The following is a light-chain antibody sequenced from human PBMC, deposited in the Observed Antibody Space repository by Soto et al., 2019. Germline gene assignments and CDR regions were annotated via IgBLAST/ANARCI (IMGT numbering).Light chain of an antibody. V-gene: IGKV3-20*01. CDR3: QKYGGSPST. CDR1: QSVSSSY. J-gene: IGKJ2*01. CDR2: GAS. Sequence: EIVLTQSPGTLSLSPGEGATLSCRASQSVSSSYLAWYQQKPGQAPRLLIYGASSRATNIPDRFSGSGSGKDFTLTTSTLDPEVLAVYYGQKYGGSPSTFGRGTKLEIK.